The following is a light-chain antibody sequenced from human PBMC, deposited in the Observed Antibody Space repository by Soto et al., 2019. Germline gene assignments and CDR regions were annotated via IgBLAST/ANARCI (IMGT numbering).Light chain of an antibody. CDR2: GAS. Sequence: VMTQSPATLSVSPGERATLSCRASESVSSNLVWYQQRPGQAPRLLIYGASTRATDTPVRFRGSGSGTEFTLTICSLQSEDFAVYYCQQYNNWPPSIIFGQGTRLEIK. CDR1: ESVSSN. V-gene: IGKV3-15*01. J-gene: IGKJ5*01. CDR3: QQYNNWPPSII.